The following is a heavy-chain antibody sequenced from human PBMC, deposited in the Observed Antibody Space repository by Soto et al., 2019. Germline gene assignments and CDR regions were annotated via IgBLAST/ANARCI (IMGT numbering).Heavy chain of an antibody. CDR2: LIPIFGTT. Sequence: QVQLVQSGTEVKKPGSSVKVSCKASGGTFRSNAISWVRQAPGQGLEWMGGLIPIFGTTNYAQKFQGRVTTTADESESTAYMELSSLRSDDTAVYYCASLPSFYYGSGYGMDVWGQGTTVTVSS. J-gene: IGHJ6*02. V-gene: IGHV1-69*01. D-gene: IGHD3-10*01. CDR3: ASLPSFYYGSGYGMDV. CDR1: GGTFRSNA.